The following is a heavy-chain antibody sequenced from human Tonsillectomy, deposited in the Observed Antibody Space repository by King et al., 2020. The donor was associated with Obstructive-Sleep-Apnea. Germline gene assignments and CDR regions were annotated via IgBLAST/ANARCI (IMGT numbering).Heavy chain of an antibody. CDR1: GLTLSSYW. CDR3: ASPLSIRLLTGYGY. Sequence: VQLVESGGGLVQPGGSLRLSCAASGLTLSSYWMSWVRQAPGKGLEGVANIKLDGSEEYYVDSVKGRFTISRDNAKNSLYLQMNSLRAEDTAMYYCASPLSIRLLTGYGYWGQGTLVTVSS. D-gene: IGHD3-9*01. CDR2: IKLDGSEE. J-gene: IGHJ4*02. V-gene: IGHV3-7*01.